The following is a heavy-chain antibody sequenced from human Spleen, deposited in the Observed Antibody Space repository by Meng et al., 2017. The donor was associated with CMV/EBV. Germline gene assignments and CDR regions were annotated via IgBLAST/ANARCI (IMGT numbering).Heavy chain of an antibody. CDR1: GGAFSGYY. J-gene: IGHJ4*02. CDR2: INHSGST. D-gene: IGHD3-10*01. Sequence: QGQLQQGGAGLLEPSETLSLTCAVYGGAFSGYYWSWIRQPPGKGLEWIGEINHSGSTNYNPSLKSLVTISVDTSKNQFSLKLSSVTAADTAVYYCARGPQFGWYWGKGTLVTVSS. CDR3: ARGPQFGWY. V-gene: IGHV4-34*01.